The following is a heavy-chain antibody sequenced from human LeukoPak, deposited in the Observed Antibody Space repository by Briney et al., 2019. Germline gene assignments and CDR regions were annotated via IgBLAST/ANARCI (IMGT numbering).Heavy chain of an antibody. V-gene: IGHV3-48*02. CDR3: ARLPGRNLFEPF. J-gene: IGHJ3*01. D-gene: IGHD1-7*01. Sequence: PGGSLRLSCAASGFTFSSYSMNWVRQAPGKGLEWVSYISSSSSSTIYYADSVKGRFTISRDNAKNSLYLQMNSLRDEDTAVYYCARLPGRNLFEPFWGQGTMVTVSS. CDR1: GFTFSSYS. CDR2: ISSSSSSTI.